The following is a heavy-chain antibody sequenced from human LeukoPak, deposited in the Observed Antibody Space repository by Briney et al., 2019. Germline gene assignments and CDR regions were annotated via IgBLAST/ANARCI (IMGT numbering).Heavy chain of an antibody. D-gene: IGHD1-26*01. CDR1: GDSVSSNSAA. V-gene: IGHV6-1*01. CDR2: TYYRSKWYN. CDR3: ARVLGSYHPVGYFDY. Sequence: SQTLSLTCAISGDSVSSNSAAWYWIRQSPSRGLEWLGRTYYRSKWYNDYAVSVKSRITINPDTSKNQFSLQLNSVTPEDTAVYYCARVLGSYHPVGYFDYWGQGTLVTVSS. J-gene: IGHJ4*02.